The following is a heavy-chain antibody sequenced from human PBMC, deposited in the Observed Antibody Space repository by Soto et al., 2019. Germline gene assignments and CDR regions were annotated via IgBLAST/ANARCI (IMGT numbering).Heavy chain of an antibody. J-gene: IGHJ1*01. D-gene: IGHD6-13*01. V-gene: IGHV3-33*01. CDR3: ARGNSSSWYSSFQH. Sequence: QVQLVESRGGVVQPGRSLRLSCAASGFTISSYGMHWVRQAPGKGLEWVAVIWYDGSNKYYADSVKGRFTISRDNSKNTLYLQMNSLRAEDTAVYYCARGNSSSWYSSFQHWGQGTLVTVSS. CDR1: GFTISSYG. CDR2: IWYDGSNK.